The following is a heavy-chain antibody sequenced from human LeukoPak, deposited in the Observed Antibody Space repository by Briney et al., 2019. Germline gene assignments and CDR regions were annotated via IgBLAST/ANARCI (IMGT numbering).Heavy chain of an antibody. CDR1: GGSFSGYY. V-gene: IGHV4-34*01. J-gene: IGHJ4*02. D-gene: IGHD5-12*01. CDR2: INHSGST. Sequence: SETLSLTCAVYGGSFSGYYWSWIRQPPGKGLEWIGEINHSGSTNYNPSLKSQVTISVNTSKNQFSLKLSSVTAADTAVYYCARGGYSGYVRQQLVLDYWGQGTLVTVSS. CDR3: ARGGYSGYVRQQLVLDY.